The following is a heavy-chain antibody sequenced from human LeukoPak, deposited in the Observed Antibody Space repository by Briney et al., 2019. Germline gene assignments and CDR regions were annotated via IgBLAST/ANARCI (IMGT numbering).Heavy chain of an antibody. Sequence: GGSLRLSCAASGFTFSSYAMHWVRQAPGKGLEWVAVISYDGSNKYYADSVKGRFTISRDNSKNTLYLQMNSLRAEDTAVYYCASDRTGALYSYGLDYWGQRTLVTVSS. CDR2: ISYDGSNK. D-gene: IGHD5-18*01. J-gene: IGHJ4*02. V-gene: IGHV3-30*01. CDR1: GFTFSSYA. CDR3: ASDRTGALYSYGLDY.